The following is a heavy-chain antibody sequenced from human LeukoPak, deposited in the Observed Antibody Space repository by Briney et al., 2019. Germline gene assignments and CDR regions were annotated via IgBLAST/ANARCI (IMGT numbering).Heavy chain of an antibody. D-gene: IGHD2-15*01. V-gene: IGHV4-39*07. Sequence: SETLSLTCTVSGGSISSRSYYWGWIRQPPGKGLEWIGSIYYSGSTYYNPSLKSRVTISVDTSKNQFSLKLSSVTAADTAVYYCARGVVVVVAATDYFDYWGQGTLVTVSS. CDR2: IYYSGST. CDR1: GGSISSRSYY. J-gene: IGHJ4*02. CDR3: ARGVVVVVAATDYFDY.